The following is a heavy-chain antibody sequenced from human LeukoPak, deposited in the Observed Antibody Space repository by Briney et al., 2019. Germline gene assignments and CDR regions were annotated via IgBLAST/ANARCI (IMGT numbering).Heavy chain of an antibody. CDR1: GFTFSSYG. D-gene: IGHD5-24*01. CDR3: AKEAYIEMATITPDY. CDR2: RWYDGSNK. J-gene: IGHJ4*02. Sequence: PGGSLRLSCAASGFTFSSYGMHWVRQAPGKGLGWMAVRWYDGSNKYYADSVKGRFTISRDNSKNTLYLQMNSLRAEDTAVYYCAKEAYIEMATITPDYWGQGTLVTVSS. V-gene: IGHV3-33*06.